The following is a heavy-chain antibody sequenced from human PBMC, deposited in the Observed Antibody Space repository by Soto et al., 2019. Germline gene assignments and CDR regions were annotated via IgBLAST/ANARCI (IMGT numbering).Heavy chain of an antibody. J-gene: IGHJ4*02. V-gene: IGHV1-18*01. CDR3: ARDSVVAVAGTEFDY. Sequence: ASVKVSCKASGYTFTSYGSSWVRQAPGQGLEWMGWISAYNGNTNYAQKLQGRVTMTTDTSTSTAYMELRSLRSDDTAVYYCARDSVVAVAGTEFDYWGQGTLVTVSS. CDR1: GYTFTSYG. D-gene: IGHD6-19*01. CDR2: ISAYNGNT.